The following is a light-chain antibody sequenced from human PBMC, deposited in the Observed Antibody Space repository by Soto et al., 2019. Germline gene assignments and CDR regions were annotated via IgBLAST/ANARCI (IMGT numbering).Light chain of an antibody. V-gene: IGLV2-14*03. CDR2: DVS. CDR1: SSDVGGYNY. J-gene: IGLJ2*01. Sequence: QSALTQPASVSGSPGQSITISCTGTSSDVGGYNYVSWYQQHPGKAPKLMIYDVSSRLSGVSNRFSGSKSGNTASLTISGLQAEDEADYYCTSYTSSSTRGVFGGGTKLTVL. CDR3: TSYTSSSTRGV.